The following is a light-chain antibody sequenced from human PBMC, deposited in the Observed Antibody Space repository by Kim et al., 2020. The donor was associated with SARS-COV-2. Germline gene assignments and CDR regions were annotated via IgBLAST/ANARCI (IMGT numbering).Light chain of an antibody. J-gene: IGKJ1*01. CDR3: QQYNVYPRT. Sequence: ASIGDRFIISCQARQGLANHLVWFPHKPGKAPTPRICAASRLETGIPSRFSGSGSGTDFILTISSLQPEDYGTHYCQQYNVYPRTFGQRTKVDIK. V-gene: IGKV1-16*01. CDR2: AAS. CDR1: QGLANH.